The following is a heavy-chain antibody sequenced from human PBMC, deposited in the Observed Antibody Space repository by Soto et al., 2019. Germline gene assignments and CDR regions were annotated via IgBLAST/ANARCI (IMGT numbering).Heavy chain of an antibody. D-gene: IGHD3-10*01. J-gene: IGHJ4*02. CDR1: GGSISSSSYY. V-gene: IGHV4-39*01. CDR2: IYYSGST. Sequence: QLQLQESGPGLVKPSETLSLTCTVSGGSISSSSYYWGWIRQPPGKGLEWIGSIYYSGSTYYNPSLKSRVTISVDTSKNQFSLKLSSVTAADTAVYYCARHFGAKFVRGVMLYYFDYWGQGTLVTVSS. CDR3: ARHFGAKFVRGVMLYYFDY.